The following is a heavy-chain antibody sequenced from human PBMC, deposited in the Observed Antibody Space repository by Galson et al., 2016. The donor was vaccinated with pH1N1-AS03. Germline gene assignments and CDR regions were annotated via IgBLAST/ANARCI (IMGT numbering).Heavy chain of an antibody. D-gene: IGHD5-24*01. J-gene: IGHJ4*02. V-gene: IGHV3-53*01. CDR1: GLSVAKDY. CDR2: IYTGGDT. CDR3: ARVDSSTYSDGWVPFDY. Sequence: SLRLSCAVSGLSVAKDYMSWVRQAPGKGLEWVSSIYTGGDTFYTDSVRGRFTISRDDSENTLYLQMSSLRAADTAMYYCARVDSSTYSDGWVPFDYWGQGTLVTVSS.